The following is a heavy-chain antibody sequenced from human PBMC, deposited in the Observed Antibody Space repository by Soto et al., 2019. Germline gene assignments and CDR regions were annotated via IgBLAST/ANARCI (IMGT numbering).Heavy chain of an antibody. Sequence: GASVKVSCKASGGTFSSYAISWVRQAPGQGLEWMGGIIPIFGTANYAQKLQGRVTMTTDTSTSTAYMELRSLRSDDTAVYYCARVSYKGPRVVVITRGWFDPWGQGTLVTVSS. CDR1: GGTFSSYA. CDR2: IIPIFGTA. D-gene: IGHD3-22*01. CDR3: ARVSYKGPRVVVITRGWFDP. V-gene: IGHV1-69*05. J-gene: IGHJ5*02.